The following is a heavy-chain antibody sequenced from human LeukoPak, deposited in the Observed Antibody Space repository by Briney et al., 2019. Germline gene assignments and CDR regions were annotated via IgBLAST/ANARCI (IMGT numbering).Heavy chain of an antibody. CDR2: IQREIDGGTT. D-gene: IGHD2-21*02. CDR1: GLTFSDAW. J-gene: IGHJ4*02. Sequence: GGSLRLSCEASGLTFSDAWMSWVRQASGRGLEWVGRIQREIDGGTTDYAAPVKGRFTISRDDSKNTLSLQMNSLKIEDTAVYYCATELLSHFDYWSQGTLVTVSS. V-gene: IGHV3-15*01. CDR3: ATELLSHFDY.